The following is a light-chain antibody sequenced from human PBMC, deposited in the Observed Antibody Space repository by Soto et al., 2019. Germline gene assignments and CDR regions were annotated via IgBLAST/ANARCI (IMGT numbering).Light chain of an antibody. CDR3: QQLHGYPIS. J-gene: IGKJ5*01. Sequence: DRQMTQSQSSISASVGDRVTISCRASQPISSWLAWYQQVPGQAPYLLIYPASTLQSGVPSRFSGSGSGTHFTLTISSLQPEDFATYYCQQLHGYPISFAEGTRLE. CDR2: PAS. CDR1: QPISSW. V-gene: IGKV1-12*01.